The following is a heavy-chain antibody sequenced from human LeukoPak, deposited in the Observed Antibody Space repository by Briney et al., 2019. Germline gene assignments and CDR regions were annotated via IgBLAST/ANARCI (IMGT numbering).Heavy chain of an antibody. CDR3: VRESRPGGAMGLYHNLDY. CDR2: IKEDGTEK. Sequence: GGSLRLSCAGSGFTFSDFWMTWVRQTPGKGLEWVANIKEDGTEKNLVDSVKGRFTTSRDNTKNLLFLEMNNLRGDDTAIYYCVRESRPGGAMGLYHNLDYWGQGTLVAVSS. J-gene: IGHJ4*02. D-gene: IGHD1-1*01. V-gene: IGHV3-7*01. CDR1: GFTFSDFW.